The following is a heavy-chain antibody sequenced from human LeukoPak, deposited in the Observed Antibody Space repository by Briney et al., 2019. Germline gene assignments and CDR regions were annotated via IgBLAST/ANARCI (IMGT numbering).Heavy chain of an antibody. CDR1: GYTFTSYG. Sequence: SVKVSCKTSGYTFTSYGISWVRQAPGQGLEWMGWINTYNGNTNYAQKLQGRVTMTTDTSTSTAYMELRSLRSDDTAVYYCARWYCSSTSCYAGAFDIWGQGTMVTVSS. J-gene: IGHJ3*02. CDR3: ARWYCSSTSCYAGAFDI. V-gene: IGHV1-18*04. D-gene: IGHD2-2*01. CDR2: INTYNGNT.